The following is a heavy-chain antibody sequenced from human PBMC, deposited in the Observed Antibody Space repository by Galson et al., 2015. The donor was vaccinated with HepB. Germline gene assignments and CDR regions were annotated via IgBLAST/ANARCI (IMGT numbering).Heavy chain of an antibody. V-gene: IGHV3-48*01. D-gene: IGHD1-7*01. CDR1: GFTFSSYS. J-gene: IGHJ3*02. CDR3: ARSSLNYGGAFDI. CDR2: ISSSSSTI. Sequence: LRLSCAASGFTFSSYSMNWVRQAPGKGLEWVSYISSSSSTIYYADSVKGRFTISRDNAKNSLYLQMNSLRAEDTAVYYCARSSLNYGGAFDIWGQGTMVTVSS.